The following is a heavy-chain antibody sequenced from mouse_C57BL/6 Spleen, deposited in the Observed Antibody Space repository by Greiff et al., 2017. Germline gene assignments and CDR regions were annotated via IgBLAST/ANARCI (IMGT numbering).Heavy chain of an antibody. D-gene: IGHD1-1*01. CDR2: INPNNGGT. J-gene: IGHJ2*01. V-gene: IGHV1-22*01. CDR1: GYTFTDYN. CDR3: ERGDYDGSSYGY. Sequence: VQLQQSGPELVKPGASVKMSCKASGYTFTDYNMHWVKQSHGKSLEWIGYINPNNGGTSYNQKFKGKATLTVNKSSSTAYMELRSLTSEVSAVYDCERGDYDGSSYGYWGQGTTLTVSS.